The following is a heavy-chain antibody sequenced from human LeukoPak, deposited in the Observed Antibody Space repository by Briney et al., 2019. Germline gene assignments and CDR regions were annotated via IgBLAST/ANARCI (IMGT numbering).Heavy chain of an antibody. J-gene: IGHJ4*02. Sequence: SETLSLTCAVSGGSISSGGYSWSWIRQPPGKGLEWIGYIYYSGSTYYNPSLKSRVTISVDTSKNQFSLKLSSVTAADTAVYYCARVAREVYNWNYVTDYWGQGTLVTVSS. D-gene: IGHD1-7*01. V-gene: IGHV4-30-4*07. CDR3: ARVAREVYNWNYVTDY. CDR1: GGSISSGGYS. CDR2: IYYSGST.